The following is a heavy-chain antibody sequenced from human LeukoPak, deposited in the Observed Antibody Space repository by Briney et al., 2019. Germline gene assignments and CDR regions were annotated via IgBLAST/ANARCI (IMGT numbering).Heavy chain of an antibody. D-gene: IGHD6-19*01. J-gene: IGHJ4*02. Sequence: GGSLRLSCAASGFTFSSYEMHWVRQAPGKGLEWVSGISPSGVTTYYADSVQGRFTISRDNSKNTLYLQMNSLRAEDTAVYYCAKDSSGWHPYYFDYWGQGTLVTVSS. CDR3: AKDSSGWHPYYFDY. V-gene: IGHV3-23*01. CDR2: ISPSGVTT. CDR1: GFTFSSYE.